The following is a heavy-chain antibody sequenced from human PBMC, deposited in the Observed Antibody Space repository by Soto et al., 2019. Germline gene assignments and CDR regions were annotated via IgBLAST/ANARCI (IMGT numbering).Heavy chain of an antibody. V-gene: IGHV3-30-3*01. CDR1: GFTFSSYA. Sequence: GGSLRLSCAASGFTFSSYAMHWVRQAPGKGLEWVAVISYDGSNKYYADSVKGRFTISRDSSKNTLYLQMNSLRAEDTAVYYCARVWFGYYDFWSGYYGMDVWGQGTTVTVSS. CDR3: ARVWFGYYDFWSGYYGMDV. CDR2: ISYDGSNK. J-gene: IGHJ6*02. D-gene: IGHD3-3*01.